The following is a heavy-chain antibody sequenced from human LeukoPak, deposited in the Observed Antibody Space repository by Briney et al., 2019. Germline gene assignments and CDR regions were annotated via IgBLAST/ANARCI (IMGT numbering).Heavy chain of an antibody. CDR1: GFTFSSYG. Sequence: GGPLRLSCAASGFTFSSYGMSWVRQAPGKGLEWVSAISGSGGSTYYADSVKGRFTISRDNSKNTLYLQMNSLRAEDTAVYYCAKGYGSGSYFVFDYWGQGTLVTVSS. D-gene: IGHD3-10*01. V-gene: IGHV3-23*01. J-gene: IGHJ4*02. CDR2: ISGSGGST. CDR3: AKGYGSGSYFVFDY.